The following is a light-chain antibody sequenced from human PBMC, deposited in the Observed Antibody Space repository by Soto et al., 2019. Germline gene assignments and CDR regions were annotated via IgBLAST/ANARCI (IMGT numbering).Light chain of an antibody. CDR3: HQRSTWPFT. CDR2: DAS. J-gene: IGKJ3*01. CDR1: QSISSY. Sequence: EIVLTQSPATLSLSPGERATLSCRASQSISSYLAWYQQKPDQAPRRLIYDASNRATGIPARFSGSGSGTDFPLTISSLEPEDFAVYYCHQRSTWPFTFGPGTKVDIK. V-gene: IGKV3-11*01.